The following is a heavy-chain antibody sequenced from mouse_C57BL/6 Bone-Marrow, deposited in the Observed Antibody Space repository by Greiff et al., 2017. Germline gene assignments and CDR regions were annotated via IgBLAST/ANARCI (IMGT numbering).Heavy chain of an antibody. D-gene: IGHD2-4*01. J-gene: IGHJ2*01. Sequence: EVKLVESGGDLVKPGGSLKLSCAASGFTFSSYGMSWVRQTPDKRLEWVATISSGGSYTYYPDSVKGRFTISRDNAKNTLYLQMSSLKSEDTAMYYCARHAYYDYLFDYWGQGTTLTVSS. CDR3: ARHAYYDYLFDY. CDR2: ISSGGSYT. V-gene: IGHV5-6*01. CDR1: GFTFSSYG.